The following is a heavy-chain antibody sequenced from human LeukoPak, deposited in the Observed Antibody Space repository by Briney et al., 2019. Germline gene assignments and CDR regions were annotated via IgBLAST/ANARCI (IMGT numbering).Heavy chain of an antibody. D-gene: IGHD6-25*01. CDR1: GFTFSSYA. V-gene: IGHV3-30-3*02. Sequence: GGSLRLSCAASGFTFSSYAMHWVRQAPGKGLEWVAVISYDGSNKYYADSVKGRFTISRDNSKNTLYLQMNSLRAEDTAVYYCAKTLSGECDIWGQGTMVTVSS. CDR3: AKTLSGECDI. CDR2: ISYDGSNK. J-gene: IGHJ3*02.